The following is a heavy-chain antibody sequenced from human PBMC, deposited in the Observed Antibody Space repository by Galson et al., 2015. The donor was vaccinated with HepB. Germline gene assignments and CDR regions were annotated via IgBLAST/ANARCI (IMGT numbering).Heavy chain of an antibody. D-gene: IGHD3-22*01. J-gene: IGHJ6*03. Sequence: SLRLSCAASGFTFSSYAMSWVRQAPGQGLEWVSAISGSGGSTYYADSVKGRFTISRDNSKNTLYLQMNSLRAEDTAVYYCAKRNYDSSGYYYYYYYYMDVWGKGTTVTVSS. CDR2: ISGSGGST. CDR1: GFTFSSYA. V-gene: IGHV3-23*01. CDR3: AKRNYDSSGYYYYYYYYMDV.